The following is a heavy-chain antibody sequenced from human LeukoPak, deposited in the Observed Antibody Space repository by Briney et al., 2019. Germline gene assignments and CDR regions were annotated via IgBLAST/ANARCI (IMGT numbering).Heavy chain of an antibody. V-gene: IGHV3-21*01. CDR1: GFTFSSYS. J-gene: IGHJ6*02. CDR2: ISSSSSYI. D-gene: IGHD6-6*01. CDR3: ARDLLVDYYGMDV. Sequence: TGGSLRLSCAASGFTFSSYSMNWVRQAPGKGLEWVSSISSSSSYIYYADSVKGRFTISRDNAKNSLYLQMNSLRAEDTAVYYCARDLLVDYYGMDVWGQGTTVTVSS.